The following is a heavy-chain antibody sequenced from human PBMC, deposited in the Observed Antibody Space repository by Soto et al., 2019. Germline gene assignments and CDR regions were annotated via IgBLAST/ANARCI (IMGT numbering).Heavy chain of an antibody. D-gene: IGHD2-8*01. J-gene: IGHJ3*02. V-gene: IGHV1-18*01. CDR2: VSAYNGNT. CDR1: GYSFINYD. CDR3: ARDFNCTRRCIDVFDI. Sequence: QVQLVQSGAEVKKPGASVKVSCKASGYSFINYDISWVRQAPGQGLEWMGWVSAYNGNTNYAQKFQGRVTMTTDTSTRTAYMELRSLRSYDTDVYLYARDFNCTRRCIDVFDIWGQGTMVTVSS.